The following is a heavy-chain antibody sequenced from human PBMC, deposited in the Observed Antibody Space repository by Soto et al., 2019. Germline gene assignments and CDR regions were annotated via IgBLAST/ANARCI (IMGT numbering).Heavy chain of an antibody. Sequence: QVQLVQSGAEVKKPGASVKVSCKASGYTFTSYGISWVRQAPGQGLEWMGWISAYNGNTNYAQKLQGRVTMTTDTTTSTAYMELRGLRSDDTAVYYCAGLGRYFDWTNAFYLWGQGKMFTVSS. V-gene: IGHV1-18*01. CDR3: AGLGRYFDWTNAFYL. CDR1: GYTFTSYG. D-gene: IGHD3-9*01. J-gene: IGHJ3*01. CDR2: ISAYNGNT.